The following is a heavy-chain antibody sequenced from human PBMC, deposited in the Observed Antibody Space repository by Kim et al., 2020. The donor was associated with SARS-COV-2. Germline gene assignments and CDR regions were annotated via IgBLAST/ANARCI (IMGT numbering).Heavy chain of an antibody. Sequence: GWSLRLSCAASGFTLSSYTMHWVRQAPGKGLHWVALISYNGYTKYYADSVKGRFTISRDTSMNTFDLQMSSLTPEDTAVYYCAKESPEDMYCGGDCSSFDYWGLGTLVTVSS. V-gene: IGHV3-30-3*01. D-gene: IGHD2-21*01. J-gene: IGHJ4*02. CDR3: AKESPEDMYCGGDCSSFDY. CDR2: ISYNGYTK. CDR1: GFTLSSYT.